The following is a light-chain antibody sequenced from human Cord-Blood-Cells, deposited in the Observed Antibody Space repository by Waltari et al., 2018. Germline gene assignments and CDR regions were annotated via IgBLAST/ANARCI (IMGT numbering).Light chain of an antibody. CDR2: EGS. CDR3: CSYAGSSTLV. Sequence: QSALTQPASVSGSPGQSITISCTGTSSDVGRYNLVPWYQQHPGKAPKLMNYEGSKRPSGVSNRFSGSKSGNTASLTISGLQAEDEADYYCCSYAGSSTLVFGGGTKLTVL. CDR1: SSDVGRYNL. V-gene: IGLV2-23*01. J-gene: IGLJ3*02.